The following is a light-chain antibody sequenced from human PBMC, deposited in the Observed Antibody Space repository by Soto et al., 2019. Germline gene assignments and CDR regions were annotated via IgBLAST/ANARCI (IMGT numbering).Light chain of an antibody. J-gene: IGLJ2*01. CDR3: SSSTSSDTLI. V-gene: IGLV2-14*02. CDR1: SSDVGSYNL. Sequence: QSALTQPASVSGSPGQSITISCTGTSSDVGSYNLVSWYQQHPGKAPKLMIYEGSKRPSGVSNRFSGSKSGNTASLTISGLQAEDEADYYCSSSTSSDTLIFGGGTKLTVL. CDR2: EGS.